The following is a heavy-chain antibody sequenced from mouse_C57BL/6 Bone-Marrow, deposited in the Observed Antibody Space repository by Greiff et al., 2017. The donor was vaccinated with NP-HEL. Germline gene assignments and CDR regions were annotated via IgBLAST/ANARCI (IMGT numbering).Heavy chain of an antibody. V-gene: IGHV5-16*01. J-gene: IGHJ4*01. Sequence: EVMLVESEGGLVQPGSSMKLSCTASGFTFSDYYMAWVRQVPEKGLEWVANINYDGSSTYYLDSLKSRFIISRDNAKNILYLQMSSLKSEDTATYYCARDRSYGSFYAMDYWGQGTSVTVSS. CDR1: GFTFSDYY. CDR2: INYDGSST. D-gene: IGHD1-1*01. CDR3: ARDRSYGSFYAMDY.